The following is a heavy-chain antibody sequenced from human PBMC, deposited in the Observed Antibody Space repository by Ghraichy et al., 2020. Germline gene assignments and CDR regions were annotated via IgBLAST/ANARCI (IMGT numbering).Heavy chain of an antibody. CDR3: GRDPRGYYGGMDV. CDR2: IYTSGST. CDR1: GGSISSGSYY. J-gene: IGHJ6*02. Sequence: SETLSLTCTVSGGSISSGSYYWIWIRQPAGKGLEWIGRIYTSGSTNYNPSLKSRVTISVDTSKNQFSLKLSTVTAADTAVYYCGRDPRGYYGGMDVWGQGTTGTVSS. V-gene: IGHV4-61*02. D-gene: IGHD3-10*01.